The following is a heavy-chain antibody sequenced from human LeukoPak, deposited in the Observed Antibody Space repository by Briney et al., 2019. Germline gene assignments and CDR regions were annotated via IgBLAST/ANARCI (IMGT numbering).Heavy chain of an antibody. J-gene: IGHJ3*02. D-gene: IGHD3-9*01. CDR3: ARRTYYDILTGYRSRAFDI. CDR2: IHIYRGNT. CDR1: GYSSTNYG. Sequence: ASVKVSCKASGYSSTNYGISWVRQAPGQGLEWMGWIHIYRGNTNYAQKFQGRVTMTTDTSTSTVYMEVRGLRSEDTAVYYCARRTYYDILTGYRSRAFDIWGQGTMVTVSS. V-gene: IGHV1-18*01.